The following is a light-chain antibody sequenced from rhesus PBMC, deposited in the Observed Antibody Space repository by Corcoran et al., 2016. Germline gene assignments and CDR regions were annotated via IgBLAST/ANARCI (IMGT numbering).Light chain of an antibody. CDR2: GAS. CDR1: QNVSSY. CDR3: LQSSNWPYS. V-gene: IGKV3-24*04. Sequence: EIVMTQSPATLALSPGERATLSCWASQNVSSYLAWYQQKPGQAPRHLIYGASSRATGIPDRFSGRGSGTEFTLTISNLEPEDVGVYFCLQSSNWPYSFGQGSKLEI. J-gene: IGKJ2*01.